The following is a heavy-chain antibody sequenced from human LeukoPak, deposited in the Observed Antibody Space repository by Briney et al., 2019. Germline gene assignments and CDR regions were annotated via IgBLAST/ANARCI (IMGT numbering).Heavy chain of an antibody. CDR3: ARQIRAYYYYYGMDV. V-gene: IGHV5-51*01. J-gene: IGHJ6*02. CDR2: IYPGDSDT. CDR1: GYSFTSYW. Sequence: GESLRISCKGSGYSFTSYWIVWVRQMPGKGLEWIGIIYPGDSDTRYSPSFQGQVTISADKSISTAYLQWSSLKASDTAMYYCARQIRAYYYYYGMDVWGQGTTVTVSS.